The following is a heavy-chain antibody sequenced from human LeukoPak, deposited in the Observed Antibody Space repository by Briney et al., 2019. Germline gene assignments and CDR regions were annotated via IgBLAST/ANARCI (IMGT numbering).Heavy chain of an antibody. CDR2: IYYSGST. CDR3: ARGGEGNTISEDSFDI. V-gene: IGHV4-59*01. Sequence: PSETLSLTCTVSGGSISIYYWSWIRQPPGKGLDWIGYIYYSGSTNYNPSLKSRVTISVDTSKNQFSLKLSSVTAADTAVYYCARGGEGNTISEDSFDIWGQGTMVTVSS. CDR1: GGSISIYY. D-gene: IGHD3-3*01. J-gene: IGHJ3*02.